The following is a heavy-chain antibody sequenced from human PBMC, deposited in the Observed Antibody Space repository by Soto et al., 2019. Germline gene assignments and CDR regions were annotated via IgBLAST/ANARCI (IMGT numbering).Heavy chain of an antibody. CDR2: IYYSGNA. CDR1: DDSINSDKYY. Sequence: QLQLQESGPGLVKPSETLSLTCSVSDDSINSDKYYWGWIRQPPGKGLEWIGSIYYSGNAYYNPSLQTRATISVDKSRSQFSLKLNSVTAADSAVYFCARLEGLATISYYFDFWGPGALVTVSS. CDR3: ARLEGLATISYYFDF. V-gene: IGHV4-39*01. J-gene: IGHJ4*02. D-gene: IGHD3-9*01.